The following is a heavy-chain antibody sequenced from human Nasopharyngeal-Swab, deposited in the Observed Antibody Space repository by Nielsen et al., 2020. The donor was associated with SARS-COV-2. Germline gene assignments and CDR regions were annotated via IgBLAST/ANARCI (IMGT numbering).Heavy chain of an antibody. CDR1: GFIFDDYS. CDR3: IKGVDITSRTAWAFDI. V-gene: IGHV3-9*01. CDR2: IAWNSVVI. Sequence: SLKISCVASGFIFDDYSMHWVRQGPGRALEWVSGIAWNSVVIGYAESVKGQFTISRDNAKNSLYLEMNSLRPEDTALYYCIKGVDITSRTAWAFDIWGQGTMVTVSS. D-gene: IGHD1-14*01. J-gene: IGHJ3*02.